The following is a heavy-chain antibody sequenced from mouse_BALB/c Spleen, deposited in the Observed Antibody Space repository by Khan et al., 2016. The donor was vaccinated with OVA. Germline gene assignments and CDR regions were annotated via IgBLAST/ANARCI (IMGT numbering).Heavy chain of an antibody. V-gene: IGHV5-6-5*01. CDR3: AREAYRYDEYYFDY. D-gene: IGHD2-14*01. CDR2: ISSGGST. CDR1: GFTFSSYA. Sequence: EVELVESGGGSVKPGGSLKLSCAVSGFTFSSYAMSWVRQTPAKRLEWVASISSGGSTYYPDSVKGRFTISRDNARNIVYLQMSSLRSEDMAMYYLAREAYRYDEYYFDYWGQGTTLTVSS. J-gene: IGHJ2*01.